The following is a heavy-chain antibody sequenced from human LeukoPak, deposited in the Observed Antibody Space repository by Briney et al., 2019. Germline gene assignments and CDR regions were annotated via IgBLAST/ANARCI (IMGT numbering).Heavy chain of an antibody. D-gene: IGHD6-6*01. CDR3: ARDGSSIAARRPFDY. V-gene: IGHV1-69*06. CDR2: IIPIFGTA. J-gene: IGHJ4*02. CDR1: GGTFSSYA. Sequence: ASVKVSCKASGGTFSSYAISWVRQAPGQGLEWMGGIIPIFGTANYAQKFQGRVTITADKSTSTAYMELSSLRSEDTAVYYCARDGSSIAARRPFDYWGQGTLGTVSS.